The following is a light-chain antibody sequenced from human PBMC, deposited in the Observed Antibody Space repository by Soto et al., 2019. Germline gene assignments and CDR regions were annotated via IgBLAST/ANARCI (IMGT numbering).Light chain of an antibody. J-gene: IGLJ1*01. Sequence: QSVLTQPASVSGSPGQSITISCTGTSSDIGGYNYVSWYQQHPGKAPKLMIYEVSNRPSGVSNRFSGSKSGNTASLTISGLQAADEADYYCSSYTTISTPAYVFGTGTKLTVL. CDR3: SSYTTISTPAYV. V-gene: IGLV2-14*01. CDR2: EVS. CDR1: SSDIGGYNY.